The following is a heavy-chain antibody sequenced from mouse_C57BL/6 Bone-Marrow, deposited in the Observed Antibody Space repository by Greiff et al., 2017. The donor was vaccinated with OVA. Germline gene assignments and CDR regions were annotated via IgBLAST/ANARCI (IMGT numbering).Heavy chain of an antibody. Sequence: EVQLQESGPGLVKPSQSLSLTCSVTGYSITSGYYWNWIRQFPGNKLEWMGYISYDGSNNYNPSLKNRISITRDTSKNQFFLKLNSVTTEDTATYYCAGDQGPITTVGQGMDYWGQGTSVTVSS. D-gene: IGHD1-1*01. J-gene: IGHJ4*01. CDR3: AGDQGPITTVGQGMDY. V-gene: IGHV3-6*01. CDR1: GYSITSGYY. CDR2: ISYDGSN.